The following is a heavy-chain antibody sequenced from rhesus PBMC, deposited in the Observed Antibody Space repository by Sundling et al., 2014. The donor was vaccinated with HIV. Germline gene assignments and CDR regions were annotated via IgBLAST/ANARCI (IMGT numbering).Heavy chain of an antibody. CDR3: ARRDLYNYLDV. J-gene: IGHJ5-1*01. V-gene: IGHV4-169*01. D-gene: IGHD1-26*01. CDR1: GVSINSNY. Sequence: QVQLQESGPGLVRPSETLSLTCVVSGVSINSNYWTWIRQAPGKELEWLGYMYGSGGRTNYNPSLRSRVTLSVDTSNNHFSLRLSSVTAADTAVYYCARRDLYNYLDVWGPGVLVTVSS. CDR2: MYGSGGRT.